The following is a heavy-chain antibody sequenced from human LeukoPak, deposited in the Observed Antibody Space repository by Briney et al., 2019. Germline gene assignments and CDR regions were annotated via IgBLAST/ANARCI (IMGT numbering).Heavy chain of an antibody. D-gene: IGHD3-16*02. CDR1: GFTFSSYW. J-gene: IGHJ4*02. CDR2: IKEDGSEK. CDR3: ARTPNAPETYYDYVWGSYRPDY. V-gene: IGHV3-7*01. Sequence: PGGSLRLSCAASGFTFSSYWMSWVRQAPGKGLEWVANIKEDGSEKYYVDSVNGRFTISRDNTKNSLYLQMNSLRAEDTAVYYCARTPNAPETYYDYVWGSYRPDYWGQGTLVTVSS.